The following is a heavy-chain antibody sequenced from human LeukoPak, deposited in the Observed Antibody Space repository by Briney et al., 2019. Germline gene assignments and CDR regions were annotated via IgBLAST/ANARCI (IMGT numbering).Heavy chain of an antibody. CDR1: GYTLTGHY. CDR3: ARDNNWGPDY. D-gene: IGHD7-27*01. Sequence: ASVKVSCKASGYTLTGHYMHWVRQAPGQGLEWMGWIKPDTGVTYYAQNFQGRFTMTTDTSISTVYMELSSLRSDDTAVYYCARDNNWGPDYWGQGTLVTVSS. CDR2: IKPDTGVT. V-gene: IGHV1-2*02. J-gene: IGHJ4*02.